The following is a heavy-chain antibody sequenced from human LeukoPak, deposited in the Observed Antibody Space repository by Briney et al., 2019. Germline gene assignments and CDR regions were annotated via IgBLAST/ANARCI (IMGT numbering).Heavy chain of an antibody. V-gene: IGHV1-2*02. J-gene: IGHJ4*02. CDR2: INPNSGGT. CDR3: AREVWYGAGFDY. D-gene: IGHD3-10*01. CDR1: GYTFTRYY. Sequence: ASVKVSCKASGYTFTRYYMHWVRQAPGQGLEWMGWINPNSGGTNYAQKFQGRVTMTRDTSISTAYMELSRLRSDDTAVYYCAREVWYGAGFDYWGQGTLVTVSS.